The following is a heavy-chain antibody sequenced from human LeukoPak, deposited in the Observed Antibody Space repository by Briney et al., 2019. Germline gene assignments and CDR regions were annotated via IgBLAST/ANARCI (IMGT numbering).Heavy chain of an antibody. CDR2: ICAYNGDT. D-gene: IGHD1-26*01. Sequence: ASVKVSCKASGYTFTSYGISWVRQAPGQELEWMGWICAYNGDTNYAQKHQGRVTMTTDTSTSTAYMELKSLRSDDTAVYYCARGVSGSFGYSYYYMDVWGKGTTVTVSS. J-gene: IGHJ6*03. CDR1: GYTFTSYG. V-gene: IGHV1-18*01. CDR3: ARGVSGSFGYSYYYMDV.